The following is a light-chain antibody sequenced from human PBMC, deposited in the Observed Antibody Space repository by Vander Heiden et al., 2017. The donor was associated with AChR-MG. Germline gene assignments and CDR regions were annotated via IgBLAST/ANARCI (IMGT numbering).Light chain of an antibody. CDR3: QQVDNYSGT. V-gene: IGKV1-5*03. Sequence: DIQMTQSPSTLSASVGDRVTITCRASQTTPSWLAWYQQKPGRAPKLLLTKASGLEGGVPSRFSDSRSGTEFNFTISSLQPDDFATYYCQQVDNYSGTFGQGTKLEVK. CDR2: KAS. CDR1: QTTPSW. J-gene: IGKJ2*01.